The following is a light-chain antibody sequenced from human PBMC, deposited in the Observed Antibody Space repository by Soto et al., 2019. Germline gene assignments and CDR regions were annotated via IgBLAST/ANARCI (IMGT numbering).Light chain of an antibody. CDR3: QQYNSYSWT. Sequence: IVMTQSPATLSVSPGERATFSCRASQNIYSNIAWYQQRPGQAPRLLIYRASTRATGVPARFSGSGSGTEFTLTISSLQPDDFATYYCQQYNSYSWTFGQGTKVDIK. CDR2: RAS. J-gene: IGKJ1*01. V-gene: IGKV3-15*01. CDR1: QNIYSN.